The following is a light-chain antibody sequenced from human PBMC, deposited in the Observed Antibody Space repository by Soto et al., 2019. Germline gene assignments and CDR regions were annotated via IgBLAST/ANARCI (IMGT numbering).Light chain of an antibody. CDR2: GAS. J-gene: IGKJ1*01. CDR3: QQYNKWLWT. V-gene: IGKV3-15*01. Sequence: EIVMTQAPATLSVSPGERATLSCRASQSVSSNLAWYQQKPGQTPRLLIYGASTRATGTPARFSGSGSGTEFILTISSLQSEDFATYYCQQYNKWLWTFGQGTKVDI. CDR1: QSVSSN.